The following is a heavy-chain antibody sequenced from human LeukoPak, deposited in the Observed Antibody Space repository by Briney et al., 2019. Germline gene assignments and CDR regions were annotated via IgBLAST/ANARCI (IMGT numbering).Heavy chain of an antibody. CDR2: INHSGST. V-gene: IGHV4-34*01. CDR3: ARGRFIRGFWSGSYTY. J-gene: IGHJ4*02. D-gene: IGHD3-3*01. Sequence: SETLSLTCAVYGGSFSGYYWTWIRQPPGKGLEWIGEINHSGSTNYNPSLKSRVTISVDTSKNQFSLKLSSVTAADTAVYYCARGRFIRGFWSGSYTYWGQGTLVTVSS. CDR1: GGSFSGYY.